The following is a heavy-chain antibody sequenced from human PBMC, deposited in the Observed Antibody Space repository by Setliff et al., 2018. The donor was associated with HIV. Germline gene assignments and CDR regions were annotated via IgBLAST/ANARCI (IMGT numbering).Heavy chain of an antibody. CDR3: ARTDYGGNSGGNYFDY. Sequence: GASVKVSCKASGYTFTTYDITWVRQAPGQGLEWLGWISPYNGHTNFAQEFQGRVTMTTDTATSTAYMEVRSLRSDDTAVYYCARTDYGGNSGGNYFDYWGQGSLVTVSS. V-gene: IGHV1-18*01. J-gene: IGHJ4*02. CDR1: GYTFTTYD. CDR2: ISPYNGHT. D-gene: IGHD4-17*01.